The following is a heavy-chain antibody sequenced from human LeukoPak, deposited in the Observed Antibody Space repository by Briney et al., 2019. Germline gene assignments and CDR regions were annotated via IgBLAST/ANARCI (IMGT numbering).Heavy chain of an antibody. Sequence: GGSLRLSCAASGFTFSSYWMSWVRQAPGKGLEWVANIKQDGSEKYYVDSVKGRFTISRDNAKNSLYLQMNSLRAEDTAVYYCARNYGGGYCSSTSCFMFDYWGQGTLVTVCS. CDR2: IKQDGSEK. V-gene: IGHV3-7*01. J-gene: IGHJ4*02. CDR1: GFTFSSYW. D-gene: IGHD2-2*01. CDR3: ARNYGGGYCSSTSCFMFDY.